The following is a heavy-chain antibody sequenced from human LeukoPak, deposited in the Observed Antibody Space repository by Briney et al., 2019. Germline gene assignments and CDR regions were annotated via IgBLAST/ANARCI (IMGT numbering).Heavy chain of an antibody. V-gene: IGHV3-23*01. D-gene: IGHD6-19*01. J-gene: IGHJ4*02. CDR1: GFTFSSYA. CDR3: AKHPGYSSGWFYFDY. CDR2: ISGSGGST. Sequence: PGGSLRLSCAASGFTFSSYAMSWVRQAPGKGLEWVSTISGSGGSTYYADSVKGRFTISRDNSKNTLYLQMNSLRAEDTAVYYCAKHPGYSSGWFYFDYWGQGTLVTVSS.